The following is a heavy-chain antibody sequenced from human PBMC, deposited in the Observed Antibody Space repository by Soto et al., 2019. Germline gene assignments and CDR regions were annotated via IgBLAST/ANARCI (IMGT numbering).Heavy chain of an antibody. CDR3: AKDRRHYYDSSGYYFLDY. D-gene: IGHD3-22*01. J-gene: IGHJ4*02. V-gene: IGHV3-30*18. CDR2: ISYDGSNK. Sequence: GGSLRLSCAASGFTFSSYGMHWVRQAPGKGLEWVAVISYDGSNKYYADSVKGRFTISRDNSKNTLYLQMNSLRAEDTAVYYCAKDRRHYYDSSGYYFLDYWGQGTLVTVSS. CDR1: GFTFSSYG.